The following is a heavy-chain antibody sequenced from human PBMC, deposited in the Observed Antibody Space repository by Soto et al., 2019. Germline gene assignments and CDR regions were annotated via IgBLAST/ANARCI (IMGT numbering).Heavy chain of an antibody. V-gene: IGHV1-24*01. J-gene: IGHJ5*02. CDR3: ATAVYSSGPAARYNWFDP. D-gene: IGHD6-19*01. Sequence: ASVKVSCKVSGYTLTELSMHWVRQAPGKGLEWMGGFDPEDGETIYAQKFQGRVTMTEDTSTDTAYMELSSLRSEDTAVYYCATAVYSSGPAARYNWFDPWGQGTLVTVSS. CDR2: FDPEDGET. CDR1: GYTLTELS.